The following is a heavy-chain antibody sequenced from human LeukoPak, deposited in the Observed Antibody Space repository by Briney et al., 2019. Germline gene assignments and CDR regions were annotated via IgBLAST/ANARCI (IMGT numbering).Heavy chain of an antibody. D-gene: IGHD3-10*01. Sequence: ASVKVSCKASGYTFTCYYMHWVRQAPGQGREWMGWINPNSGGTNYEQKFQGRVTMTRDTSISTAYMELSRLSYDDTAVYYCARGVVGSYYDYWGQGNLVTVSS. CDR2: INPNSGGT. CDR3: ARGVVGSYYDY. J-gene: IGHJ4*02. CDR1: GYTFTCYY. V-gene: IGHV1-2*02.